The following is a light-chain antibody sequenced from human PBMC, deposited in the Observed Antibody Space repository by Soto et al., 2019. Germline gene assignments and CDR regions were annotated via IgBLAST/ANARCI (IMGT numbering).Light chain of an antibody. Sequence: IQLTQSPSSLSASVGDRVTITCRASQGINSYLAWYQQKPGKAAKLLIYAASALQSGVPSRFSGSGSETDFSLTISSLQPEDFGTYYCQQLKSYPLTFGGGTKVEIK. V-gene: IGKV1-9*01. CDR3: QQLKSYPLT. CDR1: QGINSY. J-gene: IGKJ4*01. CDR2: AAS.